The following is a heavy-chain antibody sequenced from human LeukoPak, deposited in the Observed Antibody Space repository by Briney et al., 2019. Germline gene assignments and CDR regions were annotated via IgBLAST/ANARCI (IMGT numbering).Heavy chain of an antibody. V-gene: IGHV1-2*06. CDR2: INPNSGGT. D-gene: IGHD3-22*01. Sequence: GASVKVSCKASGYTFTGYYMHWVRQALGQGLEWMGRINPNSGGTNYAQKFQGRVTMTRDTSISTAYMELSRLRSDDTAVYYCARDRGEYYYDSSGYLFDPWGQGTLVTVSS. CDR3: ARDRGEYYYDSSGYLFDP. J-gene: IGHJ5*02. CDR1: GYTFTGYY.